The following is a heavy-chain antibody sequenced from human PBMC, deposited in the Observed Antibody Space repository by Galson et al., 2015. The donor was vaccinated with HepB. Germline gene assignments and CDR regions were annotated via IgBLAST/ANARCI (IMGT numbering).Heavy chain of an antibody. D-gene: IGHD3-9*01. CDR1: GFTFSSYA. CDR2: ISYDGSNK. CDR3: ARDRRRHYDILTGYYTAPGY. J-gene: IGHJ4*02. Sequence: SLRLSCAASGFTFSSYAMHWVRQAPGKGLEWVAVISYDGSNKYYADSVKGRFTISRDNSKNTLYLQMNSLRAEDTAVYYCARDRRRHYDILTGYYTAPGYWGQGTLVTVSS. V-gene: IGHV3-30*04.